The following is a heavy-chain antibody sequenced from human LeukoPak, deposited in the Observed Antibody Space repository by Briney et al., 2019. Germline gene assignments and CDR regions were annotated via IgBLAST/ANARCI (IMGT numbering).Heavy chain of an antibody. CDR1: GGSISSYY. J-gene: IGHJ4*02. CDR2: IYYSGST. CDR3: ASSYGSGSYYNAPFDY. D-gene: IGHD3-10*01. V-gene: IGHV4-59*06. Sequence: SETLSLTCTVSGGSISSYYWSWIRQHPGKGLEWIGYIYYSGSTYYNPSLKSRVTISVDTSKNQFSLKLSSVTAADTAVYYCASSYGSGSYYNAPFDYWGQGTLVTVSS.